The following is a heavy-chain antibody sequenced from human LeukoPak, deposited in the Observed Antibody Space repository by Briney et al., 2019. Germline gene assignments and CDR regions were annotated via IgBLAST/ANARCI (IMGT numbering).Heavy chain of an antibody. Sequence: RWASVKVSCKASGYTFTGYYMHWVRQAPGQGLEWMGWINPNSGGTNYAQKFQGRVTMTRDTSISTAYMELSRLRSDDTAVYYCAFSSSWYTLDSGLGYWGQGTLVTVSS. CDR3: AFSSSWYTLDSGLGY. CDR2: INPNSGGT. D-gene: IGHD6-13*01. J-gene: IGHJ4*02. V-gene: IGHV1-2*02. CDR1: GYTFTGYY.